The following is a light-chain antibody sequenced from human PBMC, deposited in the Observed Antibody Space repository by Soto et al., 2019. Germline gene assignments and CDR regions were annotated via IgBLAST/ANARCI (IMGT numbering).Light chain of an antibody. Sequence: EIVLTQSPGTLSLSPGERATLSCRASQSVRSRYVAWYQQKPGQAPRLLIYGSSSRPPGIPDRVSGSGSGTEFTLTISRLEPEDFAVYYCQQYGTSPQTFGQGTKV. CDR1: QSVRSRY. CDR2: GSS. J-gene: IGKJ1*01. CDR3: QQYGTSPQT. V-gene: IGKV3-20*01.